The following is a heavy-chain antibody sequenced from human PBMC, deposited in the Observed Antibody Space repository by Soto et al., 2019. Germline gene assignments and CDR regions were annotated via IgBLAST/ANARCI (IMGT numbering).Heavy chain of an antibody. CDR2: IIYDGSKK. Sequence: QVHLVESGGGVVQPGTSLRLSCAASGFRFSSSGMHWVRQAPGKGLEWVAVIIYDGSKKEYADSVKGRFTVSRDNSKDTVYIQMNNLRPEDTGVYYCAKDLHDFASFFFYGMDVWGQGTSVTVSS. J-gene: IGHJ6*02. V-gene: IGHV3-30*18. D-gene: IGHD2-21*02. CDR1: GFRFSSSG. CDR3: AKDLHDFASFFFYGMDV.